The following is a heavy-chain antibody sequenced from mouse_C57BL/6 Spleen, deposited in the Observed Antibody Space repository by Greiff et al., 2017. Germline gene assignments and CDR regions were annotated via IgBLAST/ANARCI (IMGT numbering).Heavy chain of an antibody. CDR1: GYTFTSYW. J-gene: IGHJ2*01. V-gene: IGHV1-69*01. D-gene: IGHD1-1*01. CDR3: ARGFITTVYYFDY. CDR2: IDPSDSYT. Sequence: QVQLKQPGAELVMPGASVKLSCKASGYTFTSYWMHWVKQRPGQGLEWIGEIDPSDSYTNYNQKFKGKSTLTVDKSSSTAYMQLSSLTSEDSAVYYCARGFITTVYYFDYWGQGTTLTVSS.